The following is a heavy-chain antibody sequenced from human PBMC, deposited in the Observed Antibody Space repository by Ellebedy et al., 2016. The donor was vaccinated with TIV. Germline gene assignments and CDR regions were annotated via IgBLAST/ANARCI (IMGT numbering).Heavy chain of an antibody. CDR2: INSDGSST. CDR1: GFTFRADW. CDR3: ASDLDH. Sequence: GGSLRLXXSASGFTFRADWMHWVRQAPGKGLVWVSRINSDGSSTTYADSVKGRFTISRDNAKNTLYLQMNSLRAEDTAVYYCASDLDHWGQGTLVTVSS. V-gene: IGHV3-74*01. J-gene: IGHJ4*02.